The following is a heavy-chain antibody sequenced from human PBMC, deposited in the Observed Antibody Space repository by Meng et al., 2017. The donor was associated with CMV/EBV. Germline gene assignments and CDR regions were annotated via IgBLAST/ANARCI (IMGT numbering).Heavy chain of an antibody. CDR3: ARDIAWELRPGLPYYYGMDV. CDR2: IYYSGST. CDR1: GGSISSYY. Sequence: GSLRLSCTVSGGSISSYYRSWIRQPPGKGLEWIGYIYYSGSTNYNPSLKSRVTISVDTSKNQFSLKLSSVTAADTAVYYCARDIAWELRPGLPYYYGMDVWGQGTTVTVSS. J-gene: IGHJ6*02. D-gene: IGHD1-26*01. V-gene: IGHV4-59*01.